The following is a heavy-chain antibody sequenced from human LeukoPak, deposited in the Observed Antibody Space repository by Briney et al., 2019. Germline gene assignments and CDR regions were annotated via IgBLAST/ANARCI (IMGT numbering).Heavy chain of an antibody. CDR1: GFTFSTYS. D-gene: IGHD3-10*01. V-gene: IGHV3-48*01. CDR2: ISSSSTI. Sequence: GGSLRLSCAASGFTFSTYSMNWVRQAPGKGLEWVSYISSSSTIYYADSVKGRFTISRDNSKNTLYLQMNSLRAEDTAVYYCAIVTGGWFPNPNWGQGTLVTVSS. CDR3: AIVTGGWFPNPN. J-gene: IGHJ4*02.